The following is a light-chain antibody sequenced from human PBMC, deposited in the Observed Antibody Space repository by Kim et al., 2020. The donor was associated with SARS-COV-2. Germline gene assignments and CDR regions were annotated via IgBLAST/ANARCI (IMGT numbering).Light chain of an antibody. J-gene: IGKJ4*01. Sequence: SQMTQSPSSLSASVGDRVTITCRARQGIRNYLAWYQQKPGKVPKLLIYAASTLQSGVPSRFSGSGSGTDFTLTISSLQPEDVATYYCQKYNIAPLTFGGGTKVEIK. CDR3: QKYNIAPLT. CDR1: QGIRNY. CDR2: AAS. V-gene: IGKV1-27*01.